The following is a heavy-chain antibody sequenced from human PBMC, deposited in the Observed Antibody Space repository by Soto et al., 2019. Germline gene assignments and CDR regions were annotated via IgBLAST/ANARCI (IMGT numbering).Heavy chain of an antibody. D-gene: IGHD4-17*01. CDR1: GFTFGGYA. V-gene: IGHV3-23*01. CDR2: ISGGGDAT. J-gene: IGHJ2*01. Sequence: EVQLLESGGGFLQPGGSLRLSCAASGFTFGGYAMNWVRQAPGKGLEWVSGISGGGDATFYTDSVKGRFTICRDNSGNMLYLQMNSLRAEDTAVYFCGRKSQGSVTVTGNWYFDLWGRGTLVTVSS. CDR3: GRKSQGSVTVTGNWYFDL.